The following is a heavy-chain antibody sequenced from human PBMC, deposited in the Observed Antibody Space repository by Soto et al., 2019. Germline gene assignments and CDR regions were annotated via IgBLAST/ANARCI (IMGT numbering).Heavy chain of an antibody. CDR1: GFTFSSYA. CDR2: ISYDGSNK. V-gene: IGHV3-30-3*01. Sequence: GGSLRLSCAASGFTFSSYAMHWVRQAPGKGLEWVAVISYDGSNKYYADSVKGRFTISRDNSKNTLYLQMSSLRAEDTAVYYCVSPYCSSTSCYGDYYYYGMDVWGQGTTVTVSS. J-gene: IGHJ6*02. D-gene: IGHD2-2*01. CDR3: VSPYCSSTSCYGDYYYYGMDV.